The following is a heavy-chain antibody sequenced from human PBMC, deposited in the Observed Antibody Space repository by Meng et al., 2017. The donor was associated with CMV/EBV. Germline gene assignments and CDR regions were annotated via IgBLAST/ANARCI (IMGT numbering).Heavy chain of an antibody. CDR2: IYHSGST. CDR1: GYSISSGYY. J-gene: IGHJ3*02. D-gene: IGHD3-3*01. CDR3: ARLYEPNFWRNKRARAFDI. Sequence: GSLRLSCTVSGYSISSGYYWGWIRQPPGKGLEWIGSIYHSGSTYYNPSLKSRVTISVDTSKNQFSLKLSSVTAADTAVYYCARLYEPNFWRNKRARAFDIWGQGTMVTVSS. V-gene: IGHV4-38-2*02.